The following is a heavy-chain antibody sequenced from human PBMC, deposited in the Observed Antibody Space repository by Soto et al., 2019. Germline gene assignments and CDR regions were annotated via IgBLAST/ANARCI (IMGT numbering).Heavy chain of an antibody. Sequence: EVQLVESGGVVVQPAGSLRLSCAASGFTFDDYTMHWVRQAPGKGLEWVSLISRDGGSTYYADSVKGRFTISRDNRKNSLYLQMNSLRTEDTALYYCAKEMAPYYYDSSGYYYYGMDVWGQGTTVTVSS. D-gene: IGHD3-22*01. CDR3: AKEMAPYYYDSSGYYYYGMDV. CDR2: ISRDGGST. CDR1: GFTFDDYT. V-gene: IGHV3-43*01. J-gene: IGHJ6*02.